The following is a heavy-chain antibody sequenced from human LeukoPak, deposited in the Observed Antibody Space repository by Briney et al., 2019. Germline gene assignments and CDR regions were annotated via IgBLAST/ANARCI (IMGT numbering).Heavy chain of an antibody. V-gene: IGHV3-23*01. CDR3: AKGTTYYDILTGYGYPYYFDY. CDR1: GFAFSKYA. J-gene: IGHJ4*02. Sequence: PGGSLRLFCAASGFAFSKYAMSWVRQAPGKGLEWVSAISGSGGSKYYADSVKGRFTISRDNSKNTLYVQMNSLRAEDTATYYCAKGTTYYDILTGYGYPYYFDYWGQGTLVTVSS. D-gene: IGHD3-9*01. CDR2: ISGSGGSK.